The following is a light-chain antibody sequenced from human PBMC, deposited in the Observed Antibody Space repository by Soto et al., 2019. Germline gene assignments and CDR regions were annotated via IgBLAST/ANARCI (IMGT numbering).Light chain of an antibody. CDR3: TSYTSSSTLV. CDR1: SNDVGGYDY. V-gene: IGLV2-14*01. Sequence: QSALTQPASVSGSPGQSITISCSGTSNDVGGYDYVSWYQQHPGKAPKLVIYEVSNRPSWVSNRFSGSKSGNTASLTISGRQPEDEADYCCTSYTSSSTLVFGGGTKLTVL. CDR2: EVS. J-gene: IGLJ2*01.